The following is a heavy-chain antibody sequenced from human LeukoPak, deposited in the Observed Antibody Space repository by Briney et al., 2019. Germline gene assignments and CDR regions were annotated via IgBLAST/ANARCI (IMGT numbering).Heavy chain of an antibody. CDR3: AREYSSSIGAFDI. D-gene: IGHD6-6*01. Sequence: SETLSLTCSVYGGSFSGYYWSWTRQPPGKGLEWIGEINHSGSTNYNPSLKSRVTISVNTSKNHFSLTLSPVTAAATAVYYCAREYSSSIGAFDIWGQGTMVTVSS. CDR2: INHSGST. V-gene: IGHV4-34*01. CDR1: GGSFSGYY. J-gene: IGHJ3*02.